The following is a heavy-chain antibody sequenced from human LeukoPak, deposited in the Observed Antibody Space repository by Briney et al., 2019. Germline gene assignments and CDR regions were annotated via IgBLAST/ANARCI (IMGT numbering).Heavy chain of an antibody. CDR2: ISAYNGNT. J-gene: IGHJ4*02. V-gene: IGHV1-18*01. CDR3: ARDRSYYYDSSGYYPLDY. Sequence: ASVTVSCTASGYTFTSYGISWVRQAPGQGLEWMGWISAYNGNTNYAQKLQGRVTMTTDTSTSTAYMELRSLRSDDTAVYYCARDRSYYYDSSGYYPLDYWGQRTLVTVSS. D-gene: IGHD3-22*01. CDR1: GYTFTSYG.